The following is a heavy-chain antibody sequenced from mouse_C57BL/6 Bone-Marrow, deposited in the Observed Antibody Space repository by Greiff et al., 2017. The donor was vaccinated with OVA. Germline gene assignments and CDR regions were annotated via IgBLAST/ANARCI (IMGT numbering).Heavy chain of an antibody. CDR1: GYTFTSYC. CDR3: TTGYSPWFAY. CDR2: IDPSDSYT. Sequence: QVQLQQPGAELVRPGTSVKLSCKASGYTFTSYCMHWVKQRPGQGLEWIGDIDPSDSYTKYNQKFKGKATLTVDTSSSTAYMQLSSMTSEVSAVYYCTTGYSPWFAYWGQGTLVTVSA. V-gene: IGHV1-59*01. D-gene: IGHD2-14*01. J-gene: IGHJ3*01.